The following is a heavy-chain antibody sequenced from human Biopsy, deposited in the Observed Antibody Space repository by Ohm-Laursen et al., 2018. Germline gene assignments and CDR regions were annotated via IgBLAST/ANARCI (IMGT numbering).Heavy chain of an antibody. CDR1: GFDFSDYS. CDR3: ARDDGFYARTSGMDV. CDR2: INSDASYI. V-gene: IGHV3-21*01. D-gene: IGHD2-8*01. J-gene: IGHJ6*02. Sequence: SLRLSCAASGFDFSDYSVNWVRQAPGKGLEWVSYINSDASYIYYGVSVRGRFTISRDNAKNSVYLQMNSLRVEDTAVYYCARDDGFYARTSGMDVWGQGTTVTVSS.